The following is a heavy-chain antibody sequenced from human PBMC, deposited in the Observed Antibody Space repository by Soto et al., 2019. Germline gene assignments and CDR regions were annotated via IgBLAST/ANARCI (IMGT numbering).Heavy chain of an antibody. CDR1: CGSISSGDYY. D-gene: IGHD2-2*01. Sequence: SETLSLTCTVSCGSISSGDYYWSWIRQAPGKGLEWIGYIYYSGSTYYNPSLKSRVTISVDTSKNQFSLKLSSVTAADTAVYYCAREVVQYGMDVWGQGTTVTVSS. CDR2: IYYSGST. J-gene: IGHJ6*02. V-gene: IGHV4-30-4*01. CDR3: AREVVQYGMDV.